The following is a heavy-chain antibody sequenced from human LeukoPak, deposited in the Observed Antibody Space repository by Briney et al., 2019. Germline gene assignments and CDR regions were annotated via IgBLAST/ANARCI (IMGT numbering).Heavy chain of an antibody. CDR2: INHSGST. Sequence: ASETLPLTCAVYGGSFSGYYWSWIRQPPGKGLEWIGEINHSGSTNYNPSLKSRATISVDTSKNQFSLKLSSVTAADTAVYYCARQLSGASHDYFDYWGQGTLVTVSS. V-gene: IGHV4-34*01. D-gene: IGHD3-10*01. CDR3: ARQLSGASHDYFDY. CDR1: GGSFSGYY. J-gene: IGHJ4*02.